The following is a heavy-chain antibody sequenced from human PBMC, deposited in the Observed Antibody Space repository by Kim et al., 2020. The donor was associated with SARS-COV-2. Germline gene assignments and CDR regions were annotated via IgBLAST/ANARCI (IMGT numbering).Heavy chain of an antibody. J-gene: IGHJ4*02. CDR2: RNT. CDR3: ARDLKEGY. Sequence: RNTTHAESVKGRFTLSRDNAKNTLYLQRNSLRAEDTAVYYCARDLKEGYWGQGTLVTVSS. V-gene: IGHV3-74*01.